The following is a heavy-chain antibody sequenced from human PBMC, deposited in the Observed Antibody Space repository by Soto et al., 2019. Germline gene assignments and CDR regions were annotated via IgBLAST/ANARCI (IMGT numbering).Heavy chain of an antibody. Sequence: VGSLRLSCAASGFTFSSYSMNWVRQAPGKGLEWVSSISSSSSYIYYADSVKGRFTISRDNAKISLYLQMNSLIAEDTAVYYCADRSSRAYWGQGSLVSASS. D-gene: IGHD3-10*01. V-gene: IGHV3-21*01. CDR2: ISSSSSYI. CDR3: ADRSSRAY. CDR1: GFTFSSYS. J-gene: IGHJ4*02.